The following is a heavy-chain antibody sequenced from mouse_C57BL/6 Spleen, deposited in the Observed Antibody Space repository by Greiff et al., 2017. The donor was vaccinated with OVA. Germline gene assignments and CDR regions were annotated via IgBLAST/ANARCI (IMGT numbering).Heavy chain of an antibody. Sequence: QVQLQQPGAELVKPGASVKLSCKASGYTFTSYCMQWVQQRPGKGLEWIGEIDPTDSYTNYNHKFKGKVTLTVDTSYSTAYMQLSILTSEDSADYDGARMAVYYGGSYGAYWGQGTLVTVSA. CDR1: GYTFTSYC. D-gene: IGHD1-1*01. V-gene: IGHV1-50*01. CDR3: ARMAVYYGGSYGAY. CDR2: IDPTDSYT. J-gene: IGHJ3*01.